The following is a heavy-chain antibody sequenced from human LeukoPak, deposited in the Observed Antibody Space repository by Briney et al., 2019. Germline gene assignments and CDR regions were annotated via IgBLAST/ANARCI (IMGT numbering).Heavy chain of an antibody. J-gene: IGHJ4*02. CDR2: IKSRIDGGLK. CDR3: ATGRSGYFDS. Sequence: GSLRLSCAAAGLPLIDAWLTWVRQAPGKGLEWVARIKSRIDGGLKDYAAPVKGTFTISRDDAENTVYLQINSLKIEDTAMYYCATGRSGYFDSWGQGTLVTVSS. V-gene: IGHV3-15*01. CDR1: GLPLIDAW.